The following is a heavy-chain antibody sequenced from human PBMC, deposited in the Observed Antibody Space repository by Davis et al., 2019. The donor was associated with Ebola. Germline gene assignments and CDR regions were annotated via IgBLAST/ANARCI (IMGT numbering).Heavy chain of an antibody. CDR2: INHSGRT. CDR1: GGSFSGYY. D-gene: IGHD2-21*02. CDR3: ARGRITMLVVVTASYYYAVDV. V-gene: IGHV4-34*01. Sequence: MPSETLSLTCAVYGGSFSGYYWSWIRQPPGKGLEWIGEINHSGRTNYNPSLKSRVTISVDTSKNQFSLKLSSVTAADTAVYYCARGRITMLVVVTASYYYAVDVWGKGTTVTVSS. J-gene: IGHJ6*04.